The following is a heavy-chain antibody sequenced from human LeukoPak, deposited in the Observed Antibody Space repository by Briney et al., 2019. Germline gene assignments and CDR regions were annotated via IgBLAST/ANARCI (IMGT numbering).Heavy chain of an antibody. J-gene: IGHJ4*02. CDR3: ARDGLFQRR. CDR1: GFTFSHYG. Sequence: PGRSLRLSCAASGFTFSHYGVHWVRQAPGKGLEWVANIKQDGSEKYYVDSVKGRFTISRDNAKNSLYLQMNSLRAEDTAVYYCARDGLFQRRWGQGTLVTVSS. CDR2: IKQDGSEK. D-gene: IGHD2-21*01. V-gene: IGHV3-7*01.